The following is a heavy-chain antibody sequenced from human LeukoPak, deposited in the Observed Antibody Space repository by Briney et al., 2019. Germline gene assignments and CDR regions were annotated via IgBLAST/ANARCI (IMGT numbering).Heavy chain of an antibody. V-gene: IGHV5-51*01. CDR3: ARPSGPTPFGMDV. CDR2: IYPGGSDT. Sequence: GESLKISCKGSGYSFTSYWIGWVRQMPGKGLESMGIIYPGGSDTRYSPSFQGQVTISADKSISTAYLQWSSLKASDTAMYYCARPSGPTPFGMDVWGQGTTVTVFS. CDR1: GYSFTSYW. J-gene: IGHJ6*02. D-gene: IGHD2-15*01.